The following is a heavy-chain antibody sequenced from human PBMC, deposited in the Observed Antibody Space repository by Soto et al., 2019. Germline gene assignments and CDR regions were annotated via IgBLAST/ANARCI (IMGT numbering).Heavy chain of an antibody. CDR1: GFTFSSYA. CDR2: ISGSGAHT. Sequence: EVQLLESGGDLVQPGGSLRLSCAASGFTFSSYAMTWVRQVTEMELDWVSSISGSGAHTYYTDSVKGWFTISRDNSKSTLYLQMNSLRAEDTAIYCCAILSNSENYGAYCGRGTLVTVSS. D-gene: IGHD4-17*01. J-gene: IGHJ4*02. V-gene: IGHV3-23*01. CDR3: AILSNSENYGAY.